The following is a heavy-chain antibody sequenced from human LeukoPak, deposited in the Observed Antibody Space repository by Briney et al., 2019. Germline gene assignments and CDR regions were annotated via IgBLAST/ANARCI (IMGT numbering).Heavy chain of an antibody. D-gene: IGHD2-15*01. Sequence: SETLSLTCAVYGGCFSGYYWSWVRQPPGKGRGWIGEINHSGSTNYNPSLKSRVTISVDTSKNQFSLKLSSVTAADTAVYYCARVLRYCSGGSCYSYAFDIWGQGTMVTVSS. J-gene: IGHJ3*02. CDR1: GGCFSGYY. V-gene: IGHV4-34*01. CDR2: INHSGST. CDR3: ARVLRYCSGGSCYSYAFDI.